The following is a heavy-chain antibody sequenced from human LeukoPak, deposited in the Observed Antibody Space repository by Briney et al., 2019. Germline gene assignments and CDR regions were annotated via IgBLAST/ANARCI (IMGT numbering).Heavy chain of an antibody. D-gene: IGHD3-22*01. V-gene: IGHV3-15*01. CDR1: GFTFSNAW. J-gene: IGHJ3*02. CDR2: IKSKTDGGTT. CDR3: TTDGSYYYDSSGYYPDAFDI. Sequence: PGGSLRLSCAASGFTFSNAWMSWVRQAPGKGLEWVGRIKSKTDGGTTDYAAPVKGRFTISRDDSKNTLYLQMNSLKTEDTAVYYCTTDGSYYYDSSGYYPDAFDICGQGTMVTVSS.